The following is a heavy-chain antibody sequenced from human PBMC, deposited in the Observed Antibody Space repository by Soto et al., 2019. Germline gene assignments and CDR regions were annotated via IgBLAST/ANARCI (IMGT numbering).Heavy chain of an antibody. V-gene: IGHV6-1*01. D-gene: IGHD3-3*01. CDR3: ARDLDVRFLEWLSNYYYYGMDV. CDR2: TYYRSKWYN. J-gene: IGHJ6*02. CDR1: GDSVSSNSAA. Sequence: SQTLSLTCAISGDSVSSNSAAWNWIRQSPSRGLEWLGRTYYRSKWYNDYAVSVKSRITINPDTSKNQFSLQLNSVTPEDTAVYYCARDLDVRFLEWLSNYYYYGMDVWGQGTTVTVSS.